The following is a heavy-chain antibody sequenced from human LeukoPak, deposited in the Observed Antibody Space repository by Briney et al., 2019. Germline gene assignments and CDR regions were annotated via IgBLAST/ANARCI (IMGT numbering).Heavy chain of an antibody. CDR1: GFTFSSFT. CDR2: ISSSSRDI. J-gene: IGHJ5*02. Sequence: GGSLRLSCAASGFTFSSFTMNWVRQAPGKGLEWVAAISSSSRDIFYADSVKGRFSISRDNTQNSLSLQMNSLRAEDTAVYYCARGMQVEGFDPWGQGTLVTVSS. D-gene: IGHD2-8*01. V-gene: IGHV3-21*04. CDR3: ARGMQVEGFDP.